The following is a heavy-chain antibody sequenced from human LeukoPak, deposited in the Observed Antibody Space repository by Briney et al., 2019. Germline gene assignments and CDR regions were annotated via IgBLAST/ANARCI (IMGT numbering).Heavy chain of an antibody. Sequence: SETLSLTCAVYGGSFSGYYWSWIRQPPGKGLEWIGEINHSGSTNYNPSLKSRVTISVDTSKNQFSLKLSSVTAADTAVYYCARGRSSSSWYLRGYYFDYWGQGTLVTVSS. CDR1: GGSFSGYY. V-gene: IGHV4-34*01. CDR3: ARGRSSSSWYLRGYYFDY. CDR2: INHSGST. D-gene: IGHD6-13*01. J-gene: IGHJ4*02.